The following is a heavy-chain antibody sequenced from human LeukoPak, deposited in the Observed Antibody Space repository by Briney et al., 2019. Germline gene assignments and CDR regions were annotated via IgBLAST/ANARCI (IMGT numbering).Heavy chain of an antibody. V-gene: IGHV1-2*02. J-gene: IGHJ6*03. CDR1: GYTFTGYY. Sequence: ASVKVSCKASGYTFTGYYMHWVRQAPGQGLEWMGWINPNSGGTNYAQKFQGRVTMTRDTSISTAYMELSRLRSDDTAVYYCARGSVSRGYYYYMDVWGKGTTVTVSS. CDR3: ARGSVSRGYYYYMDV. D-gene: IGHD4-23*01. CDR2: INPNSGGT.